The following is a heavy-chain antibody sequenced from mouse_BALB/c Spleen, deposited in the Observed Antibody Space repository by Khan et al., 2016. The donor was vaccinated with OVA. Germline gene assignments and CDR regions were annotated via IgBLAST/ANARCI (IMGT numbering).Heavy chain of an antibody. D-gene: IGHD1-1*02. V-gene: IGHV3-6*02. Sequence: EVQLQESGPGLVKPSQSLSLTCSVTGYSITSGYYWNWIRQFPGNKLEWMGYINYDGFTYYNPTFKNRISITRATSRNQFFLKLNSVTTEDTATYYYGRNYYGDSLWIAYWGQGTLVTVSA. J-gene: IGHJ3*01. CDR2: INYDGFT. CDR1: GYSITSGYY. CDR3: GRNYYGDSLWIAY.